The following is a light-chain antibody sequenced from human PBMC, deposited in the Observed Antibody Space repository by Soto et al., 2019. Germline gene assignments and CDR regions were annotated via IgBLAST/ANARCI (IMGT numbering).Light chain of an antibody. J-gene: IGKJ4*01. CDR3: QQYNDCPLT. V-gene: IGKV3-15*01. CDR2: GAS. Sequence: EKVMTQSPAALSVSPGERATLSCRASQSVNSNLAWYQQKAGQAPRLLLYGASTRATGIPARFSGSASGTEFTLTISSRQSEDSAVYYCQQYNDCPLTFGGGTKVEI. CDR1: QSVNSN.